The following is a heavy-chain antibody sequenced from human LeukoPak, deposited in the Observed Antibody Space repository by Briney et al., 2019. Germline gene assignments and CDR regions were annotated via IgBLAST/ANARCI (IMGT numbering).Heavy chain of an antibody. J-gene: IGHJ5*02. CDR2: ISAYNGNT. Sequence: ASVKVSCKASGYTFTSYGISWVRQAPGQGLEWMGWISAYNGNTNYAQKLQGRVTMTTDTSTSTAYMELRSLRSDDTAVYYCARGRCSSSCSNWFDPWGQGTLDTVSS. V-gene: IGHV1-18*01. D-gene: IGHD6-13*01. CDR3: ARGRCSSSCSNWFDP. CDR1: GYTFTSYG.